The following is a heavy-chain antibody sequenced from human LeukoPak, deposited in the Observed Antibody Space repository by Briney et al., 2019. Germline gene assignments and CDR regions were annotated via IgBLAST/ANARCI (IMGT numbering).Heavy chain of an antibody. D-gene: IGHD5-24*01. V-gene: IGHV3-66*01. CDR1: GFTVSSNY. Sequence: PGGSLRLSCAASGFTVSSNYMSWVRQAPGKGLEWVSVIYSGGSTYYADSVKGRFTISRDNSKNTLYLQMNSLRAEDTAVYYCARDRVLVEMATNPRNYYYYGMDVWGQGTTVTVSS. J-gene: IGHJ6*02. CDR3: ARDRVLVEMATNPRNYYYYGMDV. CDR2: IYSGGST.